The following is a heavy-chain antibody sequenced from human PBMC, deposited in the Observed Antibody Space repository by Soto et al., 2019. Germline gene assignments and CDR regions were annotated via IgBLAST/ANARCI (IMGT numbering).Heavy chain of an antibody. V-gene: IGHV5-51*01. J-gene: IGHJ4*02. CDR3: ARSFVEMATMIDY. CDR2: IYPGDSDT. Sequence: PGESLKISCKGSGYSFTSYWIGWVRQMSGKGLEWMGIIYPGDSDTRYSPSFQGQVTISADKSISTAYLQWSSLKASDTAMYYCARSFVEMATMIDYWGQGTLVTVSS. CDR1: GYSFTSYW. D-gene: IGHD5-12*01.